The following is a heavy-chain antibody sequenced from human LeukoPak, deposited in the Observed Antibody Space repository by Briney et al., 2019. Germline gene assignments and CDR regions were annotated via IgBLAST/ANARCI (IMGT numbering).Heavy chain of an antibody. Sequence: HAGGSLRLSCAASGFTFSSYSMNWVRQAPGKGLEWVSYISSSSSTIYYADSVKGRFTISRDNAKNSLYLQMNSLRAEDTAVYYCARVPSGQQLVNDYWGQGTLVTVSS. J-gene: IGHJ4*02. D-gene: IGHD6-13*01. CDR2: ISSSSSTI. V-gene: IGHV3-48*04. CDR3: ARVPSGQQLVNDY. CDR1: GFTFSSYS.